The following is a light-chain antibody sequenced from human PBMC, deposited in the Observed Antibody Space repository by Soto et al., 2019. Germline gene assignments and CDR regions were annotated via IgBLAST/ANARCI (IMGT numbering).Light chain of an antibody. CDR1: QSVTSSY. J-gene: IGKJ4*01. Sequence: EIVLTQSPGTLSLSPGERATLSCRASQSVTSSYLAWYQRKPGQAPRLLIYGASSRATGIPDRFSGSGSGTDFSLTISRLEPEDFAVYYCQPYGDSLLTFGGGTRVAMK. CDR2: GAS. CDR3: QPYGDSLLT. V-gene: IGKV3-20*01.